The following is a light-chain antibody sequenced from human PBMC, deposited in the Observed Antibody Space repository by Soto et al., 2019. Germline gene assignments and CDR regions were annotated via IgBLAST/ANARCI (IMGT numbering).Light chain of an antibody. CDR3: QQYNNWPLT. CDR1: QSVSSN. V-gene: IGKV3-15*01. J-gene: IGKJ4*01. CDR2: GAS. Sequence: EIVLTQSPGTLSLSPGERATLSCRASQSVSSNLAWYQQKPGQAPRLVIYGASTRATGVPARFSGGGSGTEFTLTISSLQSEDFAVYCCQQYNNWPLTFGGGTKVDIK.